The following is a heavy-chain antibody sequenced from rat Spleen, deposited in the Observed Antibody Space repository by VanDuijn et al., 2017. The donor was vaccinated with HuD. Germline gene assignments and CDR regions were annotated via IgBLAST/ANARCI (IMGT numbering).Heavy chain of an antibody. J-gene: IGHJ4*01. D-gene: IGHD1-8*01. CDR2: ISYDGSST. V-gene: IGHV5-29*01. CDR1: GFTFSNYD. Sequence: EVQLVESGGGLVQPGRSLKLSCVASGFTFSNYDMAWVRQAPTKGLEWVATISYDGSSTYYRDSVKGRFTISRDNAKSTLYLQMDSLRSEDTATDYCARLYGSYDVMYAWGQGASVTVSS. CDR3: ARLYGSYDVMYA.